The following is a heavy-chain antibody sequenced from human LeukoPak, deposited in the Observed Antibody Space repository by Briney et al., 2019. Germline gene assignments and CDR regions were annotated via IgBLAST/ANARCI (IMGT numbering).Heavy chain of an antibody. V-gene: IGHV3-73*01. J-gene: IGHJ4*02. CDR2: IRSKANNYPT. D-gene: IGHD4-17*01. CDR1: GFTFSGSA. Sequence: KPGGSLRLSCAASGFTFSGSAMHWVRQASGKGLEWVGRIRSKANNYPTAYAASVKGRFTISRDDSKNTAYLQMNSLKTEDTAVYYCWLPGENYGDSVDYWGQGTLVTVSS. CDR3: WLPGENYGDSVDY.